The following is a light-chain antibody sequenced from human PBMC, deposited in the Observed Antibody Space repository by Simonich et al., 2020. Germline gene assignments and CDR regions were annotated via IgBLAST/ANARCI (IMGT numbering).Light chain of an antibody. J-gene: IGLJ2*01. CDR3: SSYTSSSTVV. Sequence: QSALTQPASVSGSPGQSITISCTGTSSDVGGYNYFSWYQQHPGKAPKLMIYDGSKLPSGVSNRFSGSKSGNTASLTISGLQAEDEADYYCSSYTSSSTVVFGGGTKLTVL. CDR1: SSDVGGYNY. CDR2: DGS. V-gene: IGLV2-14*01.